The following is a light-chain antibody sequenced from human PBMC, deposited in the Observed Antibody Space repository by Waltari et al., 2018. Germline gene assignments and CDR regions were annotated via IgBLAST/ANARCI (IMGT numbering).Light chain of an antibody. CDR3: SSYTSSSTQV. Sequence: QSALTQPASVSGSPGQAITISCTGTSSDVCGYHHVSWYHQHPGKSPKLMIYEVSHRPSGVSNRFSGSKSGNTASLTISGLQAEDEADYYCSSYTSSSTQVFGTGTKVTVL. V-gene: IGLV2-14*01. CDR2: EVS. J-gene: IGLJ1*01. CDR1: SSDVCGYHH.